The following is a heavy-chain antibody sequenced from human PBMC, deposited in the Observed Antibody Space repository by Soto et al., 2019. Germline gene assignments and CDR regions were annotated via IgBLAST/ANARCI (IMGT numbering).Heavy chain of an antibody. J-gene: IGHJ4*02. Sequence: SLRLSCAASGFTFSSYAMSWVRQAPGKGLEWVSAISGSGGSTYYADSVKGRFTISRDNSKNTLYLQMNSLRAEDTAVYYCAKIRRDFWSGYYTGHGTSYFDYWGQGTLVTVSS. CDR3: AKIRRDFWSGYYTGHGTSYFDY. V-gene: IGHV3-23*01. CDR2: ISGSGGST. CDR1: GFTFSSYA. D-gene: IGHD3-3*01.